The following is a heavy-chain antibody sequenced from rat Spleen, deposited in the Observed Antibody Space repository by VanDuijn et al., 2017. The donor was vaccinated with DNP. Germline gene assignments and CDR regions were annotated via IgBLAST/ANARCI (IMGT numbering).Heavy chain of an antibody. D-gene: IGHD1-5*01. J-gene: IGHJ2*01. CDR1: GFSLTVYH. Sequence: QVQLKESGPGLVQPSQTLSLTCTVSGFSLTVYHVHWVRQPPGKALEWMGKMQSGGGTDYSSVPKSRLSISRDTSKSQVFLKMNSVQTEDTAMYFCVRSESRYNPFDYWGQGVMVAVSS. CDR2: MQSGGGT. V-gene: IGHV2-27*01. CDR3: VRSESRYNPFDY.